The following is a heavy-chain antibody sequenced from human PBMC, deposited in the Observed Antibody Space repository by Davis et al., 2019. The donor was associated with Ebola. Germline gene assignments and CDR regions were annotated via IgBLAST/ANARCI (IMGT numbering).Heavy chain of an antibody. J-gene: IGHJ5*01. CDR3: ARVNAATGYSRFDT. Sequence: GESLKISCETSGFIFRNYVMSWVRQAPGKGLEWVSGINWNGGSSGYADSVKGRFTISRDNVKNSLYLRMNDLRVEDTALYHCARVNAATGYSRFDTWGQGTLVTVSS. V-gene: IGHV3-20*01. CDR1: GFIFRNYV. CDR2: INWNGGSS. D-gene: IGHD3-9*01.